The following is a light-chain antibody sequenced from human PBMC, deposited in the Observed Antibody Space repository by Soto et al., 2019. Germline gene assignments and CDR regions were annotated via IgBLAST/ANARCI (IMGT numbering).Light chain of an antibody. Sequence: QSALTQPPSASGSPGQSVTISCTGTSSDVGGYNYVSWYQQHPGKAPKLMIYEVNKRPSGVPDRFSGSKSGNTASLTVSGLQAEDEAYYSCSSYAGSNNFGVFGTGTKLTVL. CDR3: SSYAGSNNFGV. V-gene: IGLV2-8*01. CDR2: EVN. J-gene: IGLJ1*01. CDR1: SSDVGGYNY.